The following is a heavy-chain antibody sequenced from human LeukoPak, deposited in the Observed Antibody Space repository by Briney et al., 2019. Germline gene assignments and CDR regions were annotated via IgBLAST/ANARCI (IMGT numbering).Heavy chain of an antibody. CDR1: GFTFSSYW. J-gene: IGHJ3*02. D-gene: IGHD2-21*01. V-gene: IGHV3-7*01. CDR2: IKQDGSEK. Sequence: GGSLRLSCAASGFTFSSYWMSCGREAPGKGREGVANIKQDGSEKYYVDYVKVRFTISRDNTQNSLYLQMNSLRAEDTAVYYCARDRDFPDAFDIWGQGTMVTVSS. CDR3: ARDRDFPDAFDI.